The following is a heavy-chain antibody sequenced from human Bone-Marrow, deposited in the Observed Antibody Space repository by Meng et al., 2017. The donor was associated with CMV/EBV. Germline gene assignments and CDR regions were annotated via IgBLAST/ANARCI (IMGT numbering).Heavy chain of an antibody. D-gene: IGHD3-3*01. CDR2: IYYSGST. CDR3: ARASPRRALTLFGVPLRQHPRPKHFSYGLDV. J-gene: IGHJ6*02. V-gene: IGHV4-39*07. CDR1: GGSISSSSYY. Sequence: SETLSLTCNVSGGSISSSSYYWGWMRQPPGKGLQCIGTIYYSGSTYYNPSLKSRVIISVDTSKNQFSLRLSSMIAADTGIYYCARASPRRALTLFGVPLRQHPRPKHFSYGLDVWGLGTTVTVSS.